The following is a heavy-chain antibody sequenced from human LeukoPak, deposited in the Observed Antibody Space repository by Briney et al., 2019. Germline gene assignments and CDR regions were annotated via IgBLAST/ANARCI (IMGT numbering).Heavy chain of an antibody. D-gene: IGHD5-24*01. CDR1: GFTFSSYA. V-gene: IGHV3-23*01. CDR3: VKGREDGYNYFDY. J-gene: IGHJ4*02. Sequence: GGSLRLSCAASGFTFSSYAMTWVRQAPGKGLEWVSAISGSGGSTYYADSVKGRFTISRDNSKNTLYLQMSSLRAEDTAVYYCVKGREDGYNYFDYWGQGTLVTVSS. CDR2: ISGSGGST.